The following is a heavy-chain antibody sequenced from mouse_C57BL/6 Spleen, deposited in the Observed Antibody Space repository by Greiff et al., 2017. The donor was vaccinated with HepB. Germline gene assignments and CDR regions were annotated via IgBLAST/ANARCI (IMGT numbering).Heavy chain of an antibody. CDR3: ARLLTAMDY. CDR2: IYPGSGNT. J-gene: IGHJ4*01. Sequence: VKLMESGAELVRPGASVKLSCKASGYTFTDYYINWVKQRPGQGLEWIARIYPGSGNTYYNEKFKGKATLTAEKSSSTAYMQLSSLTSEDSAVYFCARLLTAMDYWGQGTSVTVSS. V-gene: IGHV1-76*01. D-gene: IGHD4-1*01. CDR1: GYTFTDYY.